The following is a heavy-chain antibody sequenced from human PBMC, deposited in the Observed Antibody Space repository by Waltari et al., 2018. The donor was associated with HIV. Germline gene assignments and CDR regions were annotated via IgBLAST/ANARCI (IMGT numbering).Heavy chain of an antibody. V-gene: IGHV4-39*07. CDR1: GGSISSSSYY. D-gene: IGHD3-3*01. Sequence: QLQLQESGPGLVKPSETLSLTCTVSGGSISSSSYYWGWIRQPPGKGLEWIGSIYYSGSTYYNPSLKSRVTISVDTSKNQFSRKLSSVTAADTAVYYCARNERHYDFWSGYPRVDVDYWGQGTLVTVSS. CDR3: ARNERHYDFWSGYPRVDVDY. CDR2: IYYSGST. J-gene: IGHJ4*02.